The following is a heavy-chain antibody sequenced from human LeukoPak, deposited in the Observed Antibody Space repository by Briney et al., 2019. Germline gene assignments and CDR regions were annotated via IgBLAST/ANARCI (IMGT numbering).Heavy chain of an antibody. CDR3: ARTGGRDGYGFDY. CDR1: GFTFSHYG. D-gene: IGHD5-24*01. V-gene: IGHV3-33*01. J-gene: IGHJ4*02. Sequence: GGSLRLSCAASGFTFSHYGMHWVRQTPGKGLEWVAAVRYDGSNKYYADSVKGRLTISRDNSKNTLYLQMNSLRAEDTAVYYCARTGGRDGYGFDYWGQGTLVTVSP. CDR2: VRYDGSNK.